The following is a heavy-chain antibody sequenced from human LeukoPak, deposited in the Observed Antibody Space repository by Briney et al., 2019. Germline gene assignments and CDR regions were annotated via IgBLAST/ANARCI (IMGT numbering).Heavy chain of an antibody. D-gene: IGHD5-18*01. Sequence: GGSLRLSCAASGFTYDNYAMSWVRQAPGKGLEWVSSISSSSIYIYYADSVKGRFTISRDNAKNSLYLQMNSLRAEDTAVYYCARGRYNYGYIYDYWGQGTLVTVSS. V-gene: IGHV3-21*01. CDR3: ARGRYNYGYIYDY. CDR1: GFTYDNYA. CDR2: ISSSSIYI. J-gene: IGHJ4*02.